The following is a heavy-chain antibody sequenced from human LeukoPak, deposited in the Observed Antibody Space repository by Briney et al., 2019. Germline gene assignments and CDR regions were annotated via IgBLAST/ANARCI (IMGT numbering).Heavy chain of an antibody. J-gene: IGHJ4*02. V-gene: IGHV3-48*01. Sequence: PGGSLRLSCAASGFTFSSYSMNWVRQAPEKGLEWVSYIISSSSTISYADSVKGRFTISRDNAKNSLFLQMNSLRAEDTAVYYCAAYGDYHYWGQGTLVTVSS. CDR1: GFTFSSYS. D-gene: IGHD4-17*01. CDR3: AAYGDYHY. CDR2: IISSSSTI.